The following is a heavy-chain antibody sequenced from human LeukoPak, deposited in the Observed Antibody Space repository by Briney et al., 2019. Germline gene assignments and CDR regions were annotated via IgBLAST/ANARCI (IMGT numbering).Heavy chain of an antibody. Sequence: SVKVSCKASGGTFSSYTISWVRQAPGQGLEWMGRIIPILGIANYAQKFQGRVTITADKSTSTAYMELSSLRSEDTAVYYCARESQYSYGSDYWGQGTLVTVSS. CDR2: IIPILGIA. V-gene: IGHV1-69*04. CDR1: GGTFSSYT. J-gene: IGHJ4*02. D-gene: IGHD5-18*01. CDR3: ARESQYSYGSDY.